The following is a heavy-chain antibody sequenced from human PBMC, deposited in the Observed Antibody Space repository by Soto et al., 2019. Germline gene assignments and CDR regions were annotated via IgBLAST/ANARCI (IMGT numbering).Heavy chain of an antibody. Sequence: QVQLVQSGAEVKKPGSSVKVSCKASGGGFSTYAITRVRQAPGQGLEWMGGITPIFDTTNYAQKFQGRVTITADESTTTVHMELTSLTSEDTAVYYCATGGTTVTRRFDYWGQGTLVTVSS. V-gene: IGHV1-69*01. J-gene: IGHJ4*02. CDR2: ITPIFDTT. CDR1: GGGFSTYA. D-gene: IGHD4-17*01. CDR3: ATGGTTVTRRFDY.